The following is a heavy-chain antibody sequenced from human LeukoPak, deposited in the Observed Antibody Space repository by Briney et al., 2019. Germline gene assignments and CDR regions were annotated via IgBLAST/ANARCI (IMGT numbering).Heavy chain of an antibody. D-gene: IGHD2-2*01. CDR1: GGSISSYY. J-gene: IGHJ5*02. CDR2: IYTSGST. CDR3: ARDLAPQKKTQPAAIKAGWFDP. V-gene: IGHV4-4*07. Sequence: SETLSLTCTVSGGSISSYYWSWIRQPAGKGLEWIGRIYTSGSTNYNPSLKSRVTMSVDTSKNQFSLKLSSVTAADTAVYYCARDLAPQKKTQPAAIKAGWFDPWGQGTLVTVSS.